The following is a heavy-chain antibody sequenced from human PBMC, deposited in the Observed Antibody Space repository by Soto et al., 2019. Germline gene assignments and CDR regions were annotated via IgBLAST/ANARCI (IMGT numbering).Heavy chain of an antibody. CDR3: AGRSVVVLPAAMSGAFDI. CDR2: IIPILGIA. V-gene: IGHV1-69*02. Sequence: QVQLVQSGAEVKKPGSSVKVSCKASGGTFSSYTISWVRQAPGQGLEWMGRIIPILGIANYAQKFQGRVTITADKSTSTGYMELGSLRSEDTAVYYCAGRSVVVLPAAMSGAFDIWGQGTIGTVSS. CDR1: GGTFSSYT. J-gene: IGHJ3*02. D-gene: IGHD2-2*01.